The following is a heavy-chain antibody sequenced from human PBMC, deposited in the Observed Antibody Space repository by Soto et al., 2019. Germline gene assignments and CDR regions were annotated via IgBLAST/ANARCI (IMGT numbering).Heavy chain of an antibody. Sequence: ASVKVSCKASGYTFTSYAMHWVRQAPGQRLEWMGWINAGNGNTKYSQKFQGRVTITRDTSASTAYMELSSLRSEDTAVYYCARGYSGHNGMDVWGQGTTVTVSS. D-gene: IGHD5-12*01. V-gene: IGHV1-3*01. CDR2: INAGNGNT. J-gene: IGHJ6*02. CDR1: GYTFTSYA. CDR3: ARGYSGHNGMDV.